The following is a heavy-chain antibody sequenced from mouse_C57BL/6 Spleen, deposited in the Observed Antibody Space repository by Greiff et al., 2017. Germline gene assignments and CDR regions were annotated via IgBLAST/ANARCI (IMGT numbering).Heavy chain of an antibody. D-gene: IGHD4-1*02. CDR3: ARALNWEGYFDV. V-gene: IGHV5-16*01. CDR1: GFTFSDYY. J-gene: IGHJ1*03. CDR2: INYDGSST. Sequence: DVMLVESEGGLVQPGSSMKLSCTASGFTFSDYYMAWVRQVPEKGLEWVANINYDGSSTYYLDSLKSRFIISRDNAKNILYLQMSSLKSEDTATYYCARALNWEGYFDVWGTGTTVTVSS.